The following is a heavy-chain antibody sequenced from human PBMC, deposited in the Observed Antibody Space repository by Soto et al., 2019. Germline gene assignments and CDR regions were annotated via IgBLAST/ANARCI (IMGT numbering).Heavy chain of an antibody. V-gene: IGHV1-69*13. D-gene: IGHD6-13*01. CDR3: ARGGIAAAGTTGWFDP. J-gene: IGHJ5*02. CDR2: IIPIFGTA. CDR1: GGTFSSYA. Sequence: SVKVSCKASGGTFSSYAISWVRQAPGQGLEWMGGIIPIFGTANYAQKFQGRVTITADESTSTAHMELGSLRSEDTAVYYCARGGIAAAGTTGWFDPWGQGTLVTVSS.